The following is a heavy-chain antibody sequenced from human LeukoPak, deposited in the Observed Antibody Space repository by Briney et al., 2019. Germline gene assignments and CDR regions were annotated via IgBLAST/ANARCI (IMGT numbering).Heavy chain of an antibody. V-gene: IGHV3-48*01. J-gene: IGHJ3*02. CDR2: ISSSSSTI. Sequence: GGSLRLSCAASGFTFSSYGMNWVRQAPGKGLEWVSYISSSSSTIYYADSVKGRFTISRDNAKNSLYLQMNSLRAEDTAVYYCAREWYGDANDAFDIWGQGTMVTVSS. CDR1: GFTFSSYG. D-gene: IGHD4-17*01. CDR3: AREWYGDANDAFDI.